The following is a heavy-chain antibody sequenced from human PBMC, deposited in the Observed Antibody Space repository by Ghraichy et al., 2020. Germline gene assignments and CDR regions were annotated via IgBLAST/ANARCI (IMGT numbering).Heavy chain of an antibody. CDR2: IYNSGST. J-gene: IGHJ3*02. V-gene: IGHV4-59*01. CDR1: GGSINRYY. D-gene: IGHD4-17*01. Sequence: SETLSLTCTASGGSINRYYWSWIRQPPGKGLEWIGYIYNSGSTDYNLSLKSRVTISVDSSKSQFFLKLSSVTAAYTALYFCESNAYGDYAAFDIWGREAIVAVSS. CDR3: ESNAYGDYAAFDI.